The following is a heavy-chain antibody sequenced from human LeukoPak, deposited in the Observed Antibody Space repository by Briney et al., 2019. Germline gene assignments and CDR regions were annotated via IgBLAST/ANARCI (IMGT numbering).Heavy chain of an antibody. CDR2: ISSSSSPI. V-gene: IGHV3-48*01. Sequence: GGSLRHSCAASGFTFSTYFMSWVRQAPGKGLEWVSYISSSSSPIYYADSVKGRFTISRDNAKNSLYLQMNSLRAEDTAVYYCARVSGDGYNSFDYWGQGTLVTVSS. D-gene: IGHD5-24*01. J-gene: IGHJ4*02. CDR3: ARVSGDGYNSFDY. CDR1: GFTFSTYF.